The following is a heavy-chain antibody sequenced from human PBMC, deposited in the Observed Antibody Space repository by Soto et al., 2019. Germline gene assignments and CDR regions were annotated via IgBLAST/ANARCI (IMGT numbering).Heavy chain of an antibody. CDR2: IYYSGTT. Sequence: SETLSLACTVYGGSIGTYYWNWIRQPPGKGLEWIGYIYYSGTTNYNPSLRSRLTISVDTSKNQFSLNLDSVTAADTAVYYWVRVRRWPNYYYFSMDVWGQGTMVT. J-gene: IGHJ6*02. CDR1: GGSIGTYY. V-gene: IGHV4-59*01. D-gene: IGHD4-17*01. CDR3: VRVRRWPNYYYFSMDV.